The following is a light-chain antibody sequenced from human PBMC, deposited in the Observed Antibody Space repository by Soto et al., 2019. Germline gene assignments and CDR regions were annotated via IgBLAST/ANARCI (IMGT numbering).Light chain of an antibody. J-gene: IGLJ1*01. CDR2: EVT. CDR3: SSYTSTSTYV. CDR1: ISDVGGYNF. Sequence: QSVLTQPASVSGSLGQSITISCTGTISDVGGYNFVSWYQQHPGKAPKLMIYEVTNRPSGISNRFSGSKSGNTASLTISGRQAEDEADYYCSSYTSTSTYVFGTGTKVTVL. V-gene: IGLV2-14*01.